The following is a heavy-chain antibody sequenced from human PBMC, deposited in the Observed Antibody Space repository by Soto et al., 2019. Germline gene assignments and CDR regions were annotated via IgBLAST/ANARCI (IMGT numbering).Heavy chain of an antibody. CDR1: GFIVSHNY. V-gene: IGHV3-53*01. Sequence: PGGSLRLSCTPSGFIVSHNYMSWVRQAPGTGLEWVSVIYSSGTTYYADSVKGRFTISRDDSKNTLYLQMNSLRAEDTAVYYCAIGIAGTTFDYWGRGTLVTVS. CDR3: AIGIAGTTFDY. CDR2: IYSSGTT. D-gene: IGHD1-20*01. J-gene: IGHJ4*02.